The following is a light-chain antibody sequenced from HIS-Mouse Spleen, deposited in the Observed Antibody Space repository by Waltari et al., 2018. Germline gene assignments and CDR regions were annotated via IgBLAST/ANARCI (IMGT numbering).Light chain of an antibody. CDR1: KLGDKY. Sequence: SYELTQPPSVSVSPAQTASITCSGDKLGDKYACWYQQEPGQSPVLVIYQDSKRPSGIPGRFSGSNSGNTATLTISGTQAMDEADYYCQAWDSSTVVFGGGTKLTVL. V-gene: IGLV3-1*01. J-gene: IGLJ2*01. CDR3: QAWDSSTVV. CDR2: QDS.